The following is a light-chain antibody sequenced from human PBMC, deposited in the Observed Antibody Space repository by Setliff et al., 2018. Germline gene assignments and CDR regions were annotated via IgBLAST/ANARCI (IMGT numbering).Light chain of an antibody. CDR3: CAYTASTTYV. CDR1: SNDVGAYDL. CDR2: DVS. Sequence: SVLAQPASVSGSPGQSITISCSGTSNDVGAYDLVSWYQQHPGKVLKLIIFDVSNRPSGVSHRFSGSKSGNTASLTISGLQADDEADYYCCAYTASTTYVFVNGTKVTVL. J-gene: IGLJ1*01. V-gene: IGLV2-14*03.